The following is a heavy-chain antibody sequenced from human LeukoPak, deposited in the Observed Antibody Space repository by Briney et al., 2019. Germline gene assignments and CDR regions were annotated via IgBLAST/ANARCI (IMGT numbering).Heavy chain of an antibody. CDR3: AGGQHREVGIN. J-gene: IGHJ4*02. CDR2: IDPSDSYT. CDR1: GYSFTSYW. Sequence: GESLKISCKGSGYSFTSYWISWVRQMPGKGLEWTGRIDPSDSYTNYSPSFQGHVTISADKSISTAYLQRSSLKATDTATYYCAGGQHREVGINWGQGTLVTVSS. V-gene: IGHV5-10-1*01. D-gene: IGHD6-13*01.